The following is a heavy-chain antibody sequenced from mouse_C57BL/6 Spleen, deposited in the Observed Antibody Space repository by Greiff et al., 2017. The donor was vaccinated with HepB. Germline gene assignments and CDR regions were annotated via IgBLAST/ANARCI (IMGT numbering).Heavy chain of an antibody. CDR3: APDMITTRGFAD. Sequence: QVQLQQPGAELVKPGASVKLSCKASGYTFTSYWMHWVKQRPGQGLEWIGMIHPNSGSTNYNEKFKSKATLTVDKSSSTAYMQLSSLTSEDSAVYYCAPDMITTRGFADWGQGTLVTVSA. J-gene: IGHJ3*01. D-gene: IGHD2-4*01. CDR1: GYTFTSYW. V-gene: IGHV1-64*01. CDR2: IHPNSGST.